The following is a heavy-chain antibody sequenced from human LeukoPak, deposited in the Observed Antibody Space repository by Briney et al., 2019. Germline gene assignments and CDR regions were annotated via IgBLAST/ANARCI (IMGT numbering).Heavy chain of an antibody. CDR2: IFYSGTT. D-gene: IGHD1-26*01. CDR3: ARVGSGSYSDY. CDR1: GDYIGSGTYF. Sequence: SETLSLTCSVSGDYIGSGTYFWGWIRQPPGKELEWIGNIFYSGTTYHNPSLKSRVTISVDTSKTQFSLKLSSVTAADTAVYYCARVGSGSYSDYWGQGTLVTVSS. J-gene: IGHJ4*02. V-gene: IGHV4-39*07.